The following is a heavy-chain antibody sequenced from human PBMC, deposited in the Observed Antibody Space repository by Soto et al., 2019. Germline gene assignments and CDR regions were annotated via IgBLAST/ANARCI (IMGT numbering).Heavy chain of an antibody. V-gene: IGHV4-59*01. D-gene: IGHD3-16*02. J-gene: IGHJ4*02. CDR1: GGSISSYY. CDR3: ARGAAYDYAWGSYPNYFDY. Sequence: SETLSLTCTVSGGSISSYYWSWIRQPPGKGLEWIGYIYYSGSTNYNPSLKSRVTISVDTSKNQFSLKLSSVTAADTAVYYCARGAAYDYAWGSYPNYFDYWGQGTLVTVS. CDR2: IYYSGST.